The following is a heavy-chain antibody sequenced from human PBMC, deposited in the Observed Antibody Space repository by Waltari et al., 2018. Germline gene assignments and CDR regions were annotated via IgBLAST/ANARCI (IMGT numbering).Heavy chain of an antibody. CDR3: ARQSYGGNRDY. CDR2: IYPGDSDT. CDR1: GGTFSSYA. Sequence: GAEVKKPGSSVKVSCKASGGTFSSYAISWVRQMPGKGLEWMGIIYPGDSDTRYSPSFQGQVTISADKSISTAYLQWSSLKASDTAMYYCARQSYGGNRDYWGQGTLVTVSS. D-gene: IGHD2-15*01. V-gene: IGHV5-51*01. J-gene: IGHJ4*02.